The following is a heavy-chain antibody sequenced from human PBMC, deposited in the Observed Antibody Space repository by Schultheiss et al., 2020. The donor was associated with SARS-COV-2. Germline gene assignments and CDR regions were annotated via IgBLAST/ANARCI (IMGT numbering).Heavy chain of an antibody. CDR1: GGSISSSNW. V-gene: IGHV4-4*02. J-gene: IGHJ4*02. D-gene: IGHD6-13*01. CDR2: IYHSGST. Sequence: SETLSLTCAVSGGSISSSNWWSWVRQPPGKGLEWIGEIYHSGSTNYNPSLKSRVTISVDKSKNQFSLKLSSVTAADTAVYYCARTSFGSSSWYYFDYWGQGTLVTVSS. CDR3: ARTSFGSSSWYYFDY.